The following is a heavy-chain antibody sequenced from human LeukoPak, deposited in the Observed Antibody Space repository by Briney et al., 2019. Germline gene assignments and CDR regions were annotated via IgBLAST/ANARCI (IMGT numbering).Heavy chain of an antibody. CDR2: ISYDGSNK. Sequence: GGSLRLSCAASGFTFSSYAMHWVRQAPGKGLEWVAVISYDGSNKYYADSVKGRFTISRDNSKNTLYLQMNSLRAEDTAVYYCARALYSSFHYYYYGMDVWGQGTTVTVSS. D-gene: IGHD6-6*01. CDR3: ARALYSSFHYYYYGMDV. CDR1: GFTFSSYA. J-gene: IGHJ6*02. V-gene: IGHV3-30*04.